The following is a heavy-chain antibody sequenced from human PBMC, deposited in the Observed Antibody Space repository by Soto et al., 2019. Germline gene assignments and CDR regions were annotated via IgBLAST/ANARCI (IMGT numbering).Heavy chain of an antibody. CDR2: ISYDGSNK. D-gene: IGHD6-13*01. CDR1: GFTFSSYG. Sequence: PGGSLRLSCAASGFTFSSYGMHWVRQAPGKGLEWVAVISYDGSNKYYADSVKGRFTISRDNSKNTLYLQMNSLRAEDTAVYYCAKDRASGSSWSAVWFEPWGQGTLVTVSS. V-gene: IGHV3-30*18. CDR3: AKDRASGSSWSAVWFEP. J-gene: IGHJ5*02.